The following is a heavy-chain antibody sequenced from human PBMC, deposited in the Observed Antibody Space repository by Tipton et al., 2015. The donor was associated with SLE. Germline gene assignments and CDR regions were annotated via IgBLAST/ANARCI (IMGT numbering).Heavy chain of an antibody. Sequence: LRLSCTVSGGSISSYYWSWIRQPPGKGLEWIGYIYYSGSTNYNPSLKSRVTISVDTSKNQFSLKLSSVTAADTAVYYCARYARGYSGYEGFGYWGQGTLVTVSS. CDR1: GGSISSYY. D-gene: IGHD5-12*01. CDR2: IYYSGST. V-gene: IGHV4-59*01. J-gene: IGHJ4*02. CDR3: ARYARGYSGYEGFGY.